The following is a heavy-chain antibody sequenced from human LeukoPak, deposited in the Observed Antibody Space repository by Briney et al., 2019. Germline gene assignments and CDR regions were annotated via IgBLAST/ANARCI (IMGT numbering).Heavy chain of an antibody. CDR3: ARDYHGSGSLTTFDY. D-gene: IGHD3-10*01. J-gene: IGHJ4*02. CDR1: GYTFTSFY. CDR2: INPRGGSA. V-gene: IGHV1-46*01. Sequence: ASVKVSCKASGYTFTSFYMHWVRQAPGQGLEWMGIINPRGGSASSAQKFQGRVTLTRDTSTSTVYMELSSLRSQDTAVYYCARDYHGSGSLTTFDYWGQGTLVTVSS.